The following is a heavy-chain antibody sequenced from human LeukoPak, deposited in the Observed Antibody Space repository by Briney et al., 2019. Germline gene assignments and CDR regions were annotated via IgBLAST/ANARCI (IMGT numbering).Heavy chain of an antibody. CDR2: INHSGST. V-gene: IGHV4-39*07. CDR1: GGSISSSSYY. Sequence: PSETVSLTCSVSGGSISSSSYYWGWIRQPPGKGLEWIGEINHSGSTNYNPSLKSRVTISVDTSKNQFSLKLSSVTAADTAVYYCARAPYYDSSGYPYYFDYWGQGTLVTVSS. D-gene: IGHD3-22*01. J-gene: IGHJ4*02. CDR3: ARAPYYDSSGYPYYFDY.